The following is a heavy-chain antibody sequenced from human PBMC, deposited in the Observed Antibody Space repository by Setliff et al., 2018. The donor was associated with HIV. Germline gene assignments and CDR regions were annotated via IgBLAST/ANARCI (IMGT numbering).Heavy chain of an antibody. CDR2: ISSSSNYI. J-gene: IGHJ4*02. CDR3: ARDYCSGGTCYSDLYYFGL. D-gene: IGHD2-15*01. V-gene: IGHV3-21*01. CDR1: RFTFSIYR. Sequence: LRLSCAASRFTFSIYRMNWVRQAPGKGLEWVASISSSSNYIFYANSVKGRFTISRDNAKNSLFLQMNSLKAEDTAVYYCARDYCSGGTCYSDLYYFGLWGRGTLVTVSS.